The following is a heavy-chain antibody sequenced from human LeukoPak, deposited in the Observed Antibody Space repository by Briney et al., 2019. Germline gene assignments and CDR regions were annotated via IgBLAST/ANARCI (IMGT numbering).Heavy chain of an antibody. D-gene: IGHD3-10*01. CDR1: GFTLDDYT. J-gene: IGHJ4*02. CDR2: ISWDGGST. Sequence: GGSLRLSCAASGFTLDDYTMHWVRQAPGKGLEWVSLISWDGGSTYYADSVKGRFTISRDNSKNSLYLQMNSLRTEDTALYYCAHGPGGSGSYYPLNYWGQGTLVTVSS. V-gene: IGHV3-43*01. CDR3: AHGPGGSGSYYPLNY.